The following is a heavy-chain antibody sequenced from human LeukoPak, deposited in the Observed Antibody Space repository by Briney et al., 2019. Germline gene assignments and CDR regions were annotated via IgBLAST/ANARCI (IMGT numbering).Heavy chain of an antibody. Sequence: GGSLRLSCAASGFTFSSYAMHWVRQAPGKGLEWVAVISYDGSNKYYADSVKGRFTISRDNSKNTLYLQMSSLRAEDTAVYYCARAPYDSSGYDAFDIWGQGTMVTVSS. CDR2: ISYDGSNK. J-gene: IGHJ3*02. V-gene: IGHV3-30-3*01. D-gene: IGHD3-22*01. CDR3: ARAPYDSSGYDAFDI. CDR1: GFTFSSYA.